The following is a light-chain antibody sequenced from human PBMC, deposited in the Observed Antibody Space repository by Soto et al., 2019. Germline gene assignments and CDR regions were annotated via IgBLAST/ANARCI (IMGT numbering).Light chain of an antibody. Sequence: EIVLTQSPGTLSLSPGERATLSCRASQSVTSNYLAWYQQKPGQAPGLLIYGASSRATGIPDRFSGSGSGTDFTLTISRLEPEDFAVYYCQLYGTSPKPFGQGTKVEIK. CDR2: GAS. CDR1: QSVTSNY. V-gene: IGKV3-20*01. J-gene: IGKJ1*01. CDR3: QLYGTSPKP.